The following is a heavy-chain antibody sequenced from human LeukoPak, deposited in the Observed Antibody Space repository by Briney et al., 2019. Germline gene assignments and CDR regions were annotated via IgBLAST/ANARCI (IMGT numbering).Heavy chain of an antibody. J-gene: IGHJ4*02. Sequence: GGSLRLSCAASGFTFSSSWMHWVCQAPEKGLEWVADIKCDGSEKYYVDSVKGRFTISRDNAKNSLYLQMNSLRDEDTAVYYCARGKIGYYYGDYDGYWGQGTLVTVSS. CDR2: IKCDGSEK. CDR3: ARGKIGYYYGDYDGY. D-gene: IGHD4-17*01. V-gene: IGHV3-52*01. CDR1: GFTFSSSW.